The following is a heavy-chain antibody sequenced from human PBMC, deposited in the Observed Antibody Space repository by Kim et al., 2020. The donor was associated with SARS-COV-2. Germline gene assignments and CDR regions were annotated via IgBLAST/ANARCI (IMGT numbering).Heavy chain of an antibody. V-gene: IGHV1-3*01. Sequence: ASVKVSCKASGYPFISFAINWVRQAPGQRLEWMGWISGGDGDTKYSDEFQDRVTITRDTSARTAYMELSSLRSEDTAVYYCVRGYETSTYSPQTYWGQGTLVTVSS. CDR3: VRGYETSTYSPQTY. CDR2: ISGGDGDT. D-gene: IGHD3-22*01. CDR1: GYPFISFA. J-gene: IGHJ4*02.